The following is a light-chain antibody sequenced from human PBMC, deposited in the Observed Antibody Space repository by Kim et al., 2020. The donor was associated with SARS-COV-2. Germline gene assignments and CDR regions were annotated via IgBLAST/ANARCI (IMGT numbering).Light chain of an antibody. Sequence: VSPGQTARIPCSGDTLPAKQTYWYPQKSGQAPLLVIYKDNERPSGIPGRFSGSSSGTTVTLTISGVQAEDDADYYCQSADGSGTYFFGTGTKVTVL. CDR3: QSADGSGTYF. CDR2: KDN. CDR1: TLPAKQ. J-gene: IGLJ1*01. V-gene: IGLV3-25*03.